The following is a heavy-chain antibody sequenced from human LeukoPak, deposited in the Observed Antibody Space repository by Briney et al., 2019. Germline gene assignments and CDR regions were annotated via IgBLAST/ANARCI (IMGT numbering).Heavy chain of an antibody. CDR3: AKVEAARPGGHLVG. V-gene: IGHV3-23*01. J-gene: IGHJ4*02. Sequence: GGSLRLSCAASGFTFSSYAMSWVRQAPGKGLEWVSAISGSGGSTYYADSVKGRFTISRDYSKNTLHLQMNSLRAEDTAVYYCAKVEAARPGGHLVGWGQGTLVTVSS. CDR1: GFTFSSYA. D-gene: IGHD6-6*01. CDR2: ISGSGGST.